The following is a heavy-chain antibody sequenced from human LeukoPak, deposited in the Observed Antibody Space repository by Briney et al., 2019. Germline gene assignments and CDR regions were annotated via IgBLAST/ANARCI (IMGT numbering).Heavy chain of an antibody. Sequence: GGSLRLSCAASGFTFSSYWMHWVRQAPGKGLEWVSYISRSSSYTDYADSVKGRFTISRDNAKNSLHLQMNSLRAEDTAVYYCARVIAVAGSRPYWYFDLWGRGTLVTVSS. D-gene: IGHD6-19*01. J-gene: IGHJ2*01. CDR3: ARVIAVAGSRPYWYFDL. V-gene: IGHV3-21*05. CDR1: GFTFSSYW. CDR2: ISRSSSYT.